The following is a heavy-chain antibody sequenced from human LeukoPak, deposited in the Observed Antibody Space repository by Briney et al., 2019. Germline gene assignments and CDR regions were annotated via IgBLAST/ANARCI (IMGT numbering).Heavy chain of an antibody. J-gene: IGHJ3*02. CDR3: AKDFIAGAFDI. CDR1: GFTFSSYA. V-gene: IGHV3-30*04. Sequence: GGSLRLSCAASGFTFSSYAMHWVRQAPGKGLDYVAVISYDGKSTYHADSVKGRFTNSRDNSKNTLYLQMNSLRAEDTAVYYCAKDFIAGAFDIWGQGTMVTVSS. CDR2: ISYDGKST. D-gene: IGHD6-13*01.